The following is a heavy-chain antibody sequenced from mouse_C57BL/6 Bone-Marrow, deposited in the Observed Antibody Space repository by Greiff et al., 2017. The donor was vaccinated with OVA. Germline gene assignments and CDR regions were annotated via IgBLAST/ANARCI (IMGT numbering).Heavy chain of an antibody. Sequence: VQLQQPGTELVKPGASVKLSCKASGYTFTSYWMHWVKQRPGQGLEWIGNINPSNGGTNYNEKFQSKATLTAEKSSSTAYMQLSSLTSEDSAVYYCAINDYDFAWFAYWGQGTLVTVSA. CDR2: INPSNGGT. D-gene: IGHD2-4*01. J-gene: IGHJ3*01. CDR1: GYTFTSYW. CDR3: AINDYDFAWFAY. V-gene: IGHV1-53*01.